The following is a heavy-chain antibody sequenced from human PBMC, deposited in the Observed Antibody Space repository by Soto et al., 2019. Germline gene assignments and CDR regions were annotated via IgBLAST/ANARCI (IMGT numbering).Heavy chain of an antibody. CDR3: ARGDYYDSSGYYAFDT. CDR2: IYYSGST. CDR1: GGSISPYY. D-gene: IGHD3-22*01. J-gene: IGHJ3*02. V-gene: IGHV4-59*08. Sequence: SETLSLTWTVSGGSISPYYWTWIRQPPGKGLEWIGYIYYSGSTNYNPSLKSRVTISVDTSKNQFSLKLSSVTAADTAVYYCARGDYYDSSGYYAFDTWGQGTMVTVSS.